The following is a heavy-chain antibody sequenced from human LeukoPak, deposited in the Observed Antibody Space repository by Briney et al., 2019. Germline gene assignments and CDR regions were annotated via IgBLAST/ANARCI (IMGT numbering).Heavy chain of an antibody. J-gene: IGHJ4*02. CDR3: ARGTYYYDSSGYFDY. V-gene: IGHV1-2*06. Sequence: ASVKVSCKASGYTFTGYYMHWVRQAPGQGLEWMGRINPNSGGTNYAQKFQGRVTMTRDTSISTAYMELSRLRSDDTAVYYCARGTYYYDSSGYFDYWGQGTLVTVS. D-gene: IGHD3-22*01. CDR1: GYTFTGYY. CDR2: INPNSGGT.